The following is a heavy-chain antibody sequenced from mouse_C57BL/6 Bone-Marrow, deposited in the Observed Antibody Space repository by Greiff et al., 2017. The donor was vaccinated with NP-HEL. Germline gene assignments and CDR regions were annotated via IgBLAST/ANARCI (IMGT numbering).Heavy chain of an antibody. CDR1: GFNIKDDY. CDR2: IDPENGDT. V-gene: IGHV14-4*01. J-gene: IGHJ4*01. CDR3: TTVVAPGAMDY. Sequence: EVQGVESGAELVRPGASVKLSCTASGFNIKDDYMHWVKQRPEQGLEWIGWIDPENGDTEYASKFQGKATITADTSSNTAYLQLSSLTSEDTAVYYCTTVVAPGAMDYWGQGTSVTVSS. D-gene: IGHD1-1*01.